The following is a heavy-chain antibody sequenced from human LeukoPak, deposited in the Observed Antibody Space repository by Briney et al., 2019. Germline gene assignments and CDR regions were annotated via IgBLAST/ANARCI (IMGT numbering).Heavy chain of an antibody. J-gene: IGHJ6*01. V-gene: IGHV4-34*01. CDR3: AAADLGY. CDR2: INHSGST. CDR1: GGSFSGYY. Sequence: SETLSLTCAVYGGSFSGYYWSWIRQPPGKGLEWIGEINHSGSTNYIPSLKSRVTISVDTSKNQFSLKLSSVTAADTAVYYCAAADLGYWGQGTTVTVSS. D-gene: IGHD6-13*01.